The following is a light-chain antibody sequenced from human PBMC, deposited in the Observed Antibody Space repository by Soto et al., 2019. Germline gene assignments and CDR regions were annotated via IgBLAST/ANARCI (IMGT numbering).Light chain of an antibody. CDR3: QSYDSSLEVV. Sequence: QSALTQPPSVSGAPGQRVTISCTGSSSNIGAGYDVHWYQQLPGTAPKLLIYGNSNRPSGVPDRFSGSKSGTSASLAITGLQAEDEADYYCQSYDSSLEVVFGGGTKVTVL. V-gene: IGLV1-40*01. CDR2: GNS. J-gene: IGLJ2*01. CDR1: SSNIGAGYD.